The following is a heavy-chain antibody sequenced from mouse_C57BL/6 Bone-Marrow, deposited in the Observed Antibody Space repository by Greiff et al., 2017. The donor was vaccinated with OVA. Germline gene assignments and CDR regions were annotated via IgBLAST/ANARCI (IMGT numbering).Heavy chain of an antibody. J-gene: IGHJ4*01. Sequence: DVQLQESGPGLAKPSQTLSLTCSVTGYSITSDYWNWIRKFPGNKLEYMGYISYSGSTYYNPSLKSRISITRDTSKNQYYLQLNSVTTEDTATYDCARGVLRSLYAMDYWGQGTSVTVSS. CDR2: ISYSGST. V-gene: IGHV3-8*01. CDR3: ARGVLRSLYAMDY. CDR1: GYSITSDY. D-gene: IGHD1-1*01.